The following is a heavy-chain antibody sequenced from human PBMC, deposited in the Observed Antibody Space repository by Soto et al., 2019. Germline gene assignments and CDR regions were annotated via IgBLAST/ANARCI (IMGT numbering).Heavy chain of an antibody. Sequence: GGSLRLSCAASGFTFSSYWMSWVRQAPGKGLEWVANIKQDGSEKYYVDSVKGRFTISRDNAKNSLYLQMNSLRAEDTAVYYCEREFKIFGVVVYYYYYGMDVWGQGTTVTVSS. V-gene: IGHV3-7*03. CDR3: EREFKIFGVVVYYYYYGMDV. CDR2: IKQDGSEK. CDR1: GFTFSSYW. J-gene: IGHJ6*02. D-gene: IGHD3-3*01.